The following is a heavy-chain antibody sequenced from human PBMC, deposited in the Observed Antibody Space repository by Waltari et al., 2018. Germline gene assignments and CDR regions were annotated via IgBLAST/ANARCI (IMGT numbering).Heavy chain of an antibody. Sequence: EEQLLESGGGLVQPGGSLSLTLSAFGFTFIGYTWTWVRQAPGKGLEWVPSIPDGGTSNYADSVKGRFTISRDKSKGILFLQMNSLRVEDTALYYCARDNGFCDGGGCYPEYFHLWGQGTLVTVSS. J-gene: IGHJ1*01. D-gene: IGHD2-15*01. CDR3: ARDNGFCDGGGCYPEYFHL. CDR2: IPDGGTS. CDR1: GFTFIGYT. V-gene: IGHV3-23*01.